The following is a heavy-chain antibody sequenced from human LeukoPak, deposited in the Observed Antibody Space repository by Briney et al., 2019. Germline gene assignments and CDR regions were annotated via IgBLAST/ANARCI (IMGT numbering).Heavy chain of an antibody. CDR2: ISGSGGST. J-gene: IGHJ4*02. D-gene: IGHD2-2*01. V-gene: IGHV3-23*01. CDR1: GFTFSSCA. Sequence: GGSLRLSCAASGFTFSSCAMSWVRQAPGKGLEWVSAISGSGGSTYYADSVKGRFTISRDNSKNTLYLQMNSLRAEDTAVYYCAKDSGYCSSTSCYAGDYWGQGTLVTVSS. CDR3: AKDSGYCSSTSCYAGDY.